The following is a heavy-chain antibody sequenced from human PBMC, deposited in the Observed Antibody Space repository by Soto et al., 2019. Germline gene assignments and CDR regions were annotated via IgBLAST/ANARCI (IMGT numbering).Heavy chain of an antibody. CDR2: IYYSGST. V-gene: IGHV4-31*03. J-gene: IGHJ5*02. D-gene: IGHD3-3*01. CDR3: ARQIPDITIFGVVTLNWFDP. Sequence: QVQLQESGPGLVKPSQTLSLTCTVSGGSISSGGYYWSWIRQHPGKGLEWIGYIYYSGSTYYNPSLKSRVTISVDTSKNQFSLKLSSVTAADTAVYYCARQIPDITIFGVVTLNWFDPWGQGTLVTVSS. CDR1: GGSISSGGYY.